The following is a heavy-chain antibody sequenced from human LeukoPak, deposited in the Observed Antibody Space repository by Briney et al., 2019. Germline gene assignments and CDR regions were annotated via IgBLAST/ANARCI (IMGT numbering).Heavy chain of an antibody. CDR1: GFTFSSYG. Sequence: PGGSLRLSCAASGFTFSSYGMHWVRQAPGKGLEWVAVISYDGSNEYYADSVKGRFTISRDNSKNTLYLQMNSLRAEDTAVYYCAKDRKYFDWSIQDYYYYGMDVWGQGTTVTVSS. J-gene: IGHJ6*02. V-gene: IGHV3-30*18. CDR3: AKDRKYFDWSIQDYYYYGMDV. D-gene: IGHD3-9*01. CDR2: ISYDGSNE.